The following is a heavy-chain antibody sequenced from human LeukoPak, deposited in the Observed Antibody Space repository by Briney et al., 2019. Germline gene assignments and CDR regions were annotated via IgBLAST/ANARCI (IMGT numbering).Heavy chain of an antibody. CDR3: ARDLLGDNDY. CDR1: GFTFSSFA. CDR2: ISGRGGIR. Sequence: GGSLRLSCAASGFTFSSFAMSWVRQAPGKGLEWVSSISGRGGIRDYADSVKGRFTISRDNSKKTLYLQMDSLRAEDTAVYYCARDLLGDNDYWGQGTLVTVSS. D-gene: IGHD1-26*01. V-gene: IGHV3-23*01. J-gene: IGHJ4*02.